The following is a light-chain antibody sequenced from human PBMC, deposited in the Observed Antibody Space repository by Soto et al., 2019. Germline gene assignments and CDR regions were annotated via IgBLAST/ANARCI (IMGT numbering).Light chain of an antibody. V-gene: IGLV2-8*01. CDR2: EVN. CDR1: SSDVGGNDY. Sequence: QAVVTQPPSASGSPGQSVTISCTGASSDVGGNDYVSWYQHHPGKVPKLMIFEVNKRPSGVPHRFSGSKSGNTASLTVSGLQAEDEADYYCCSYGFAGSDYLVFGGGTKVTVL. CDR3: CSYGFAGSDYLV. J-gene: IGLJ3*02.